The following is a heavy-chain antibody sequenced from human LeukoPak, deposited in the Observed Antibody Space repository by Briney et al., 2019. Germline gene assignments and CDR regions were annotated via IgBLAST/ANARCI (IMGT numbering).Heavy chain of an antibody. CDR1: GGTFSSYA. J-gene: IGHJ6*02. CDR2: IIPIFGTA. D-gene: IGHD1-7*01. V-gene: IGHV1-69*13. CDR3: ARRISNPELYYYYYYGMDV. Sequence: GASVNVSCTASGGTFSSYAISWVRQAPGQGLEWMGGIIPIFGTANYAQKFQGRVTITADESTSTAYMELSSLRSEDTAVYYCARRISNPELYYYYYYGMDVWGQGTTVTVSS.